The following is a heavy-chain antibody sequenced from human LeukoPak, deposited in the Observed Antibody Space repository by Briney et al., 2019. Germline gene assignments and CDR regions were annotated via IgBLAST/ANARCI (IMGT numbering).Heavy chain of an antibody. V-gene: IGHV3-33*01. CDR2: IWPDGSLK. CDR3: ARARGYSSGWYGDY. Sequence: GGSLRLSCTASGFPFSSYGMHWVRQAPGKGLVWVTVIWPDGSLKYYADSVKGRFTVSRDNSKNTSYLQMNSLRAEDTAVYYCARARGYSSGWYGDYWGQGTLVTVSS. CDR1: GFPFSSYG. J-gene: IGHJ4*02. D-gene: IGHD6-19*01.